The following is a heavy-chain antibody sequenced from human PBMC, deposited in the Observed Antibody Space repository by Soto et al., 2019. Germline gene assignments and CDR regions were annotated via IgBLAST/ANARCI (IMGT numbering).Heavy chain of an antibody. V-gene: IGHV4-34*01. Sequence: QVQLQQWGAGLLKPSETLSLTCAVYGGSFSGYYWSWIRQPPGKGLEWIGEINHSGSTNYNPSLKSRVTISVDTSKNQFSLKLSSVTAADTAVYYCAGGSSIAARRVFYYCMDVWGKGTTVTVSS. CDR3: AGGSSIAARRVFYYCMDV. CDR2: INHSGST. J-gene: IGHJ6*03. D-gene: IGHD6-6*01. CDR1: GGSFSGYY.